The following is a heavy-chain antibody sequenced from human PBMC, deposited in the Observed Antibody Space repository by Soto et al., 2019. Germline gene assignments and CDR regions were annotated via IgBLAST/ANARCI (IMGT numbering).Heavy chain of an antibody. CDR1: GFTFSSYG. D-gene: IGHD1-26*01. Sequence: QVQLVESGGGVVQPGRSLRLSCAASGFTFSSYGMHWVRQAPGKGLEWVAVIWYDGSNKYYADSVKGRFTISRDNSKNTLYLQTYSLRAADTAVYYCARGEELGGYYGMDVWGQGTTVTVSS. CDR2: IWYDGSNK. J-gene: IGHJ6*02. CDR3: ARGEELGGYYGMDV. V-gene: IGHV3-33*01.